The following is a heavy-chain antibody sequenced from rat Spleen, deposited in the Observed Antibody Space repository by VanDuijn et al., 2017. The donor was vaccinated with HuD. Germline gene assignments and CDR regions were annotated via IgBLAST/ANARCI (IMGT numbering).Heavy chain of an antibody. V-gene: IGHV3-1*01. CDR3: ARWGDYGYNYGFDY. CDR1: GYSITSNY. CDR2: ISYSGST. J-gene: IGHJ2*01. Sequence: EVQLQESGPGLVKPSQSLSLTCSVTGYSITSNYWGWIRKFPGNTMEWMGYISYSGSTSYNPSLKSRISIIRDTSKNQFFLKLNSVTTEDTATYYCARWGDYGYNYGFDYWGQGVMVTVSS. D-gene: IGHD1-9*01.